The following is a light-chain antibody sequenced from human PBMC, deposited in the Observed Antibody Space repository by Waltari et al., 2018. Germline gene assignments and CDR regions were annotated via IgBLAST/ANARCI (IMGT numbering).Light chain of an antibody. CDR1: QSIVKW. Sequence: DIQMTQSPSSVSASVGDSVTITCRASQSIVKWLAWYQQMPGKAPTLIVYAVSNLQSGVSPRFSGSGSGTDFTLTIVNLQPEDFATYYCQQAYTFPYTFGQGTKLEIK. CDR2: AVS. V-gene: IGKV1D-12*01. J-gene: IGKJ2*01. CDR3: QQAYTFPYT.